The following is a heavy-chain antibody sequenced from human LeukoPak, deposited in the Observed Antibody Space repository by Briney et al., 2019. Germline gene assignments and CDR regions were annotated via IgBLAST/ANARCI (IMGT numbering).Heavy chain of an antibody. Sequence: GASVKVSCKASGYTFTGYYMHWVRQAPGQGLEWMGWINPNSGGTNFAQKFEGRVTMTRDTSISTAYMELSRLTSDDTAVYYCARPFWSGPYDAFDVWGQGTMVTVSS. V-gene: IGHV1-2*02. CDR2: INPNSGGT. CDR3: ARPFWSGPYDAFDV. D-gene: IGHD3-3*01. J-gene: IGHJ3*01. CDR1: GYTFTGYY.